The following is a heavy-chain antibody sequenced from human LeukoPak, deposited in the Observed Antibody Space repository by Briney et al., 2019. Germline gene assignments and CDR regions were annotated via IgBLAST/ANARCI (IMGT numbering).Heavy chain of an antibody. Sequence: AASVKVSCKASGYTFTSYYMHWVRQAPGQGLEWMGLINPTGGSTGYAQKFQGRVTMTRGTSISTAYMELSRLRSDDTAVYYCARGEDYDSSGYIIRGHYYYMDVWGKGTTVTVSS. D-gene: IGHD3-22*01. CDR3: ARGEDYDSSGYIIRGHYYYMDV. J-gene: IGHJ6*03. V-gene: IGHV1-46*01. CDR1: GYTFTSYY. CDR2: INPTGGST.